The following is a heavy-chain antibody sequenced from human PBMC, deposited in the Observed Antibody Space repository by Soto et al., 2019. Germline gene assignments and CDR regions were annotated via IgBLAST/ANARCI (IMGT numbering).Heavy chain of an antibody. CDR2: INPATGAA. V-gene: IGHV1-2*02. CDR1: GYPVTAYY. CDR3: ARGGGVGVAGSAAFDM. Sequence: VQSGAVVKKPGASVTVSCSASGYPVTAYYMHWVRQAPGRGLEWMGGINPATGAAKYTQTFQGRVTMTRGTSTSTVFMELSGLTSEDTAVFYCARGGGVGVAGSAAFDMWGQGTLVTVSS. D-gene: IGHD3-3*01. J-gene: IGHJ3*02.